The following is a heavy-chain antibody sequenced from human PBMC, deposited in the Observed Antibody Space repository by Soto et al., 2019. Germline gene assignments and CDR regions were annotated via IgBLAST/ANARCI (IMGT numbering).Heavy chain of an antibody. CDR3: ATDVPEGMDV. CDR2: IYYSGST. J-gene: IGHJ6*02. CDR1: GGSISSYY. Sequence: SETLSLTCTVSGGSISSYYWSWIRQPPGKGLEWIGYIYYSGSTNYNPSLKSRVTISVDTSKNQFSLKLSSVTAADTAVYYCATDVPEGMDVWGQGTTVTVSS. V-gene: IGHV4-59*01.